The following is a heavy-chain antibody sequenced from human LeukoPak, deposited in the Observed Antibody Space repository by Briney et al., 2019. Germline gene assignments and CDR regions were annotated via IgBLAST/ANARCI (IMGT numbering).Heavy chain of an antibody. CDR2: IYTSGST. V-gene: IGHV4-4*09. CDR3: ARLVLYYYMDV. Sequence: SETLSLTCTVSGGSISSYYWSWIRQPPGKGLEWIGYIYTSGSTNYNPTLKSRVTISVDTSKNQFSLKLSSVTAADTAVYYCARLVLYYYMDVWGKGTTVTVSS. D-gene: IGHD2/OR15-2a*01. CDR1: GGSISSYY. J-gene: IGHJ6*03.